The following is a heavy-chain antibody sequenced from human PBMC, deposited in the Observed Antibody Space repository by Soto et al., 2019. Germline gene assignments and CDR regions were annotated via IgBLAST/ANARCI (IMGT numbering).Heavy chain of an antibody. Sequence: QVQLVDSGGGVVRPGASLTLSCAASGFTFHTYALHWVRQAPGKGLEWVAVISDDSSNEYFADSVRGRFTISRDNSRNTLSLHLNSLRADDTAVYYCARGLRFCVDPNTCYHQFDYWGQGTQVTVSS. D-gene: IGHD2-2*01. J-gene: IGHJ4*02. CDR2: ISDDSSNE. V-gene: IGHV3-30-3*01. CDR3: ARGLRFCVDPNTCYHQFDY. CDR1: GFTFHTYA.